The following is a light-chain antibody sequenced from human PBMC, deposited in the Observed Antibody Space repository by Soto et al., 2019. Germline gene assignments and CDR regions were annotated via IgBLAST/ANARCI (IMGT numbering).Light chain of an antibody. Sequence: QSVLTQPPSASGSPGQSGTISCTGTSSDVGGYNYVSWYQQHPGKAPKLMISEVSKRPSGVPDRFSGSKSGNTASLTVSGLQAEDEADYYCSSFAGNNNLVFGGGTKVTVL. V-gene: IGLV2-8*01. CDR2: EVS. J-gene: IGLJ2*01. CDR3: SSFAGNNNLV. CDR1: SSDVGGYNY.